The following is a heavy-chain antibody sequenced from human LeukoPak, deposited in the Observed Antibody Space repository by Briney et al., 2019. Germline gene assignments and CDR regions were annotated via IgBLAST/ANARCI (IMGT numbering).Heavy chain of an antibody. CDR2: ISWNSGSI. D-gene: IGHD5/OR15-5a*01. CDR1: GFTFDDYA. V-gene: IGHV3-9*01. CDR3: AKDTGSTPGAHYYYYMDV. Sequence: SGGSLRLSCAASGFTFDDYAMHWVRQVLGKGLEWVSGISWNSGSIGYADSVKGRFTISRDNAKKSLHLQMNSLRTEDTALYYCAKDTGSTPGAHYYYYMDVWGKGTTVTISS. J-gene: IGHJ6*03.